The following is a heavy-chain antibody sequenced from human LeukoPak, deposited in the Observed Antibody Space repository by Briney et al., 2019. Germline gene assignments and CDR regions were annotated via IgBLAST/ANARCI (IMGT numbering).Heavy chain of an antibody. Sequence: SVKVSCKASGYTFTNYGFSWVRQAPGQGLEWMGCISAYNGYTDYAQKLQFRVTMTTDTSTSTAYMELRSLRSDDTAVYYCARDKAVTTEVTQHFQHWGQGTLATVSS. V-gene: IGHV1-18*01. CDR2: ISAYNGYT. J-gene: IGHJ1*01. CDR1: GYTFTNYG. CDR3: ARDKAVTTEVTQHFQH. D-gene: IGHD4-23*01.